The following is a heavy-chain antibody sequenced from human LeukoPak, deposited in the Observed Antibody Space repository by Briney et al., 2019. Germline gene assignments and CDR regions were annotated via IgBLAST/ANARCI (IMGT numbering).Heavy chain of an antibody. CDR3: ARGAYPDYFDY. V-gene: IGHV4-61*02. CDR2: IYTSGST. J-gene: IGHJ4*02. CDR1: GGSISSGNYY. Sequence: TSETLSLTCTVSGGSISSGNYYWSWIRQPAGKGLEWIGRIYTSGSTNYNPSLKSRVTISVDTSKNQFSPKLRSVTAADTAVYYCARGAYPDYFDYWGQGTLVTVSS.